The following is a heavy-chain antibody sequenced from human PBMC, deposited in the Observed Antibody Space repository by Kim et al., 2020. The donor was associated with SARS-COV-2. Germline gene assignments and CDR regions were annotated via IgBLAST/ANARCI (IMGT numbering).Heavy chain of an antibody. D-gene: IGHD2-15*01. Sequence: GGSLRLSCAASGFTFNNYAMGWVRQAPGKGLEWVSAINTDGRNTYYADSVKGRFTISRDNSQNTLYLQMNSLRAEDTAVYFCAKEGVVVSAILPDYWGQGTLVTVSS. CDR2: INTDGRNT. V-gene: IGHV3-23*01. J-gene: IGHJ4*02. CDR1: GFTFNNYA. CDR3: AKEGVVVSAILPDY.